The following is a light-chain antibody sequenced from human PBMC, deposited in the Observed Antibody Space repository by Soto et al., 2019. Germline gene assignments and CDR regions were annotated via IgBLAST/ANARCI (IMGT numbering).Light chain of an antibody. CDR1: SSNIGNRG. CDR3: GTWDSSLNAGV. CDR2: ENN. Sequence: QSVLTQPPSVSAAPGQKLTISCSGSSSNIGNRGVSWYQQLPGTAPKLLIYENNKRPSEIPDRFSGSKSGTSATLGISGLQTGDEADYYCGTWDSSLNAGVFGGGTKLTVL. V-gene: IGLV1-51*02. J-gene: IGLJ2*01.